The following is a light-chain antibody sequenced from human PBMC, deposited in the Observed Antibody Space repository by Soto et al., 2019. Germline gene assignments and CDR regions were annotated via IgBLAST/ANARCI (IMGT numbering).Light chain of an antibody. CDR1: QTLNGW. Sequence: IPLTQSPSTLSASAGDRVTITCRVSQTLNGWLAWYQHKPGNAPKLLIFKASNLQSGVPLRFSGSGSGTEFTLTISSLQPDDSATYYCQQYNNYSFNFGPGTKVEIK. CDR3: QQYNNYSFN. J-gene: IGKJ3*01. V-gene: IGKV1-5*03. CDR2: KAS.